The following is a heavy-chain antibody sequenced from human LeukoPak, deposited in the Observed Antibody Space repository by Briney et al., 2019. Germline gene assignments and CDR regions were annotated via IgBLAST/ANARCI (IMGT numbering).Heavy chain of an antibody. V-gene: IGHV4-39*01. CDR3: ARAAGIAGDY. D-gene: IGHD6-13*01. CDR2: IYDSGST. CDR1: GGSLRSSYYY. J-gene: IGHJ4*02. Sequence: SETLSLTCTVSGGSLRSSYYYWGWIRQPPGKGLEWIGSIYDSGSTYYNPSLKSRVTISVDTSKNQFSLKLNSVTAADTAVYYCARAAGIAGDYWGQGTLVTVSS.